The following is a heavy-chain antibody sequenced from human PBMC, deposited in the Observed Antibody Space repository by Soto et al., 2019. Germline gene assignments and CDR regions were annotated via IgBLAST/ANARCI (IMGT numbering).Heavy chain of an antibody. CDR2: IYPGDSDT. CDR3: ARHLRYYDFWSAPDAFDI. J-gene: IGHJ3*02. Sequence: GESLKISCKGSGYSFTSYWIGWVRQMPGKGLEWMGIIYPGDSDTRYSPSFQGQVTISADKSISTAYLQWSSLKASDTAMYYCARHLRYYDFWSAPDAFDIRGQGTMVTVSS. CDR1: GYSFTSYW. D-gene: IGHD3-3*01. V-gene: IGHV5-51*01.